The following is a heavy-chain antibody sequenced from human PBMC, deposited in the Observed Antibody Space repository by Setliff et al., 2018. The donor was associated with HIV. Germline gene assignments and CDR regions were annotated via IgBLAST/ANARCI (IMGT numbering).Heavy chain of an antibody. CDR2: IVVGSGNT. CDR3: ARDHCSSSGCYEYSYYGMDV. J-gene: IGHJ6*02. V-gene: IGHV1-58*01. D-gene: IGHD2-2*01. Sequence: ASVKVSCKASGFSFTTSTVQWVRQARGQRLEWIGWIVVGSGNTNYAQKFQERVTITRDMSTSTAYMELSSLRSEDTAVYYCARDHCSSSGCYEYSYYGMDVWGQGTTVTVSS. CDR1: GFSFTTST.